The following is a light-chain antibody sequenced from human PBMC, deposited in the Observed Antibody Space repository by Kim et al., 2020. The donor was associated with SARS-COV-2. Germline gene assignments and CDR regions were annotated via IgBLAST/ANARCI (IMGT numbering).Light chain of an antibody. J-gene: IGLJ3*02. CDR1: SLRTYY. CDR3: NSRDSSGDHWV. Sequence: SSELTQDPAVSVALGQTVRISCQGDSLRTYYASWYQQKAGQAPVLVVFGKNKRPSGIPDRFSGSRSENTASLTITGTQAEDEADYYCNSRDSSGDHWVFGGGTQLTVL. V-gene: IGLV3-19*01. CDR2: GKN.